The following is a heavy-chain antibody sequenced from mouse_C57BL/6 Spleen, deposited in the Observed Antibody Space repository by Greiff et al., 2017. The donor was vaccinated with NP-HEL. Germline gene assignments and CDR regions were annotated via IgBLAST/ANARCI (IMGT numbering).Heavy chain of an antibody. D-gene: IGHD4-1*01. CDR2: IHPSDSDT. V-gene: IGHV1-74*01. Sequence: QVQLQQPGAELVKPGASVKVSCKASGYTFTSYWMHWVKQRPGQGLEWIGRIHPSDSDTNYNQKFKGKATLTVDKSSSTAYMQRSSLTSEDSAVYYCAISSPYWAGGFAYWGQGTLVTVSA. CDR1: GYTFTSYW. CDR3: AISSPYWAGGFAY. J-gene: IGHJ3*01.